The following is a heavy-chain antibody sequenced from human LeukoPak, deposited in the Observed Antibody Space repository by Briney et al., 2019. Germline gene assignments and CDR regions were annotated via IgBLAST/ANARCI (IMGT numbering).Heavy chain of an antibody. CDR2: IYYSGST. J-gene: IGHJ4*02. CDR1: GGSISSYY. V-gene: IGHV4-59*01. Sequence: SETLSLTCTVSGGSISSYYWSWIRQPPGKGLEWIGYIYYSGSTNYNPSLKSRVTISVDTSKNQFSLKLSSVTAADTAVYYCARVRDYYDSSGLLYYSDYWGQGTLVTVSS. CDR3: ARVRDYYDSSGLLYYSDY. D-gene: IGHD3-22*01.